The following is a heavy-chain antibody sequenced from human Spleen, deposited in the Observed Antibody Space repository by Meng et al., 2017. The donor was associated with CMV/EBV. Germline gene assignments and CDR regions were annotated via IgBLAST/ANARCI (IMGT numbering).Heavy chain of an antibody. J-gene: IGHJ6*02. V-gene: IGHV1-2*02. CDR2: INPNSGGT. CDR1: GDIFTGYY. Sequence: ASVKVSCKASGDIFTGYYMHWVRQAPGQGLEWMGWINPNSGGTNYAQKFQGRVTMTTDTSISTAYMELSRLRSDDTALYYCSRVGGYCTATSCLGTMDVWGQGTTVTVSS. D-gene: IGHD2-2*01. CDR3: SRVGGYCTATSCLGTMDV.